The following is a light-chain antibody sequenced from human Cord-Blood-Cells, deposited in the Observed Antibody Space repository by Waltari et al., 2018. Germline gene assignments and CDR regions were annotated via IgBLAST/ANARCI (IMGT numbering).Light chain of an antibody. CDR3: CSYAGSSTWV. CDR2: EGS. Sequence: QSALTQPASVSGSPGQSITPSCTGTTSDVGCYNLVSWYQQHPGKAPKLIIYEGSKRPSGVSNRFSGSKSGNTASLTISGLQAEDEADYYCCSYAGSSTWVFGGGTKLTVL. CDR1: TSDVGCYNL. J-gene: IGLJ3*02. V-gene: IGLV2-23*01.